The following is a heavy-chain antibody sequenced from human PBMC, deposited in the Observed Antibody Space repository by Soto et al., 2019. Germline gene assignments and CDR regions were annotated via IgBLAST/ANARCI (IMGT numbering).Heavy chain of an antibody. CDR2: IKSDGSER. V-gene: IGHV3-7*05. J-gene: IGHJ4*02. CDR1: GFTFSNFW. Sequence: EVQLVESGGGLVQPGGSLRLSCAASGFTFSNFWMSWVRQAPGKGLEGVASIKSDGSERSHVDAVRGRFSISRDNARNSLYLQMNSLRADDTAVYYCARDVIWGQGSLVTVSS. CDR3: ARDVI.